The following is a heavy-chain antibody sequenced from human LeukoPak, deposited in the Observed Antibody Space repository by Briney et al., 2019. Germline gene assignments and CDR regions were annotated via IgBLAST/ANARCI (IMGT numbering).Heavy chain of an antibody. CDR1: GFIFNNYA. V-gene: IGHV3-9*01. Sequence: GGSLRLSCAGSGFIFNNYAMHWVRQPPGKGLEWVSGISWNSGTIDYADSVRGRFTISRDNAKNSLYLQMDSLRVEDTAFYYCAKDNRRHYTSGPNPDSLHWGQGTLVTVSS. D-gene: IGHD6-19*01. CDR3: AKDNRRHYTSGPNPDSLH. CDR2: ISWNSGTI. J-gene: IGHJ4*02.